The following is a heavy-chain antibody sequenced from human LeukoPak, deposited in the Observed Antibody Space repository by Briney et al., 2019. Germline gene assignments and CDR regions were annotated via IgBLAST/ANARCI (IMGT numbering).Heavy chain of an antibody. CDR2: TTWNSGTR. D-gene: IGHD3-22*01. J-gene: IGHJ4*02. CDR1: GFTFDDYA. CDR3: VKDRDYDTSGGPDY. Sequence: GRSLRLSCAASGFTFDDYAMQWVRQAPGKGLEWVSGTTWNSGTRGYADSVRGRFTISRDNAKNSLYLQMNSLSADDTALYYCVKDRDYDTSGGPDYWGQGTLVTVSS. V-gene: IGHV3-9*01.